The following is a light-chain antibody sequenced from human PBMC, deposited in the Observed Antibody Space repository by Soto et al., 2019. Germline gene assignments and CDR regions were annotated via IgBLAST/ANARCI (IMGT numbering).Light chain of an antibody. V-gene: IGKV3-11*01. CDR3: QQGGNWPLT. CDR1: QSVISH. CDR2: DAS. J-gene: IGKJ5*01. Sequence: EIVLTQSPATLSLSPGERATVSCRASQSVISHLAWYQQKRGQAPRLLIYDASSRASGIPARFSGSGSGTDVTLTISSLEPEDFAVNYFQQGGNWPLTFRQGTRLE.